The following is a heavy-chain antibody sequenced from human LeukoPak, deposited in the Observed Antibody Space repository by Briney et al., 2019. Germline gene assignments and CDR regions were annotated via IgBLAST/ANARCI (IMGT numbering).Heavy chain of an antibody. V-gene: IGHV3-23*01. CDR1: GFTFSSYA. Sequence: GGSLRLSCAASGFTFSSYAMSWVRQAPGKGLEWVSAISGSGGSTYYAGSVKGRFTISRDNSKNTLYLQMNSLRAEDTAVYYCAKAVCSSTSCYTDYWGQGTLVTVSS. J-gene: IGHJ4*02. CDR3: AKAVCSSTSCYTDY. D-gene: IGHD2-2*02. CDR2: ISGSGGST.